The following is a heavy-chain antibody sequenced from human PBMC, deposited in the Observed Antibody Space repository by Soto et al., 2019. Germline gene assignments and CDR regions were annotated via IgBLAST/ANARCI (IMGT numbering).Heavy chain of an antibody. J-gene: IGHJ4*02. D-gene: IGHD6-19*01. CDR2: INGSGDST. CDR3: ARDLQFSGWLSAQTFDY. V-gene: IGHV3-23*01. Sequence: EVQLLESGGGLVQPGGSLRLSCAVSGFTCSSHAMSWVRQAPGKGLECVSSINGSGDSTYYEDSVKGRFTISRDKSKSTLYLQMNRLRAEDTAVYYCARDLQFSGWLSAQTFDYWGQGKQVTVSS. CDR1: GFTCSSHA.